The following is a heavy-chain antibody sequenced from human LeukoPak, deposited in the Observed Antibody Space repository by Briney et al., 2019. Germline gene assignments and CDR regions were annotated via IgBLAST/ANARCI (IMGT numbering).Heavy chain of an antibody. CDR3: ASNPPFYDRDFDY. V-gene: IGHV4-59*01. Sequence: PSETLSLTCTVSGGSISSYYWSWIRQPPGKGLEWIGYIYYSGSTNYNPSLKSRVTISVDTSKNQFSLKLSSVTAEDTAVYYCASNPPFYDRDFDYWGQGTLVTVSS. J-gene: IGHJ4*02. D-gene: IGHD2/OR15-2a*01. CDR1: GGSISSYY. CDR2: IYYSGST.